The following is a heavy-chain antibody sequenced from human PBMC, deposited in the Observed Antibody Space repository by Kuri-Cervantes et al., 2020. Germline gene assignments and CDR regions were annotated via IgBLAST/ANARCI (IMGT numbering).Heavy chain of an antibody. D-gene: IGHD3-22*01. V-gene: IGHV3-13*01. J-gene: IGHJ4*02. CDR1: GYTFSSYG. Sequence: SCKASGYTFSSYGMHWVRQATGKGLEWVSVIGTAGDTYYPGSVKGRFTISRDNSKNTLFLQMNSLRAEDTAVYYCAKDYYDTSGAYWGQGTLVTVSS. CDR2: IGTAGDT. CDR3: AKDYYDTSGAY.